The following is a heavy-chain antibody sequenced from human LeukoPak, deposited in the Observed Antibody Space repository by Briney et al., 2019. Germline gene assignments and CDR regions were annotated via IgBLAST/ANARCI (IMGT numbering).Heavy chain of an antibody. Sequence: GGSLRLSCAASGFTFSSYWMSWVRQAPGKGLEWVANIKQDGSEKYYVDSVKGRFTISRDNAKNSLYLQMNSLRAEDTAVYYCATLVGATFSFNWFDPWGQGTLVTVSS. CDR1: GFTFSSYW. J-gene: IGHJ5*02. CDR3: ATLVGATFSFNWFDP. CDR2: IKQDGSEK. D-gene: IGHD1-26*01. V-gene: IGHV3-7*01.